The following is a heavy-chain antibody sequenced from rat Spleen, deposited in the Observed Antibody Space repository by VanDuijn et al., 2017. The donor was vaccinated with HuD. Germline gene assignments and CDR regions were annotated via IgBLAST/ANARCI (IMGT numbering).Heavy chain of an antibody. D-gene: IGHD1-12*02. V-gene: IGHV2-19*01. CDR1: GFSLSDCS. CDR2: ISSGGNT. CDR3: TRDHSYWGSYYPGGFAY. Sequence: VQLKESGPGLVQPSQTLSLTCTVSGFSLSDCSVHWVRQPPGKGLEWIGTISSGGNTYYNSALKSRLSISRDTSKSQVSLKMNSLQTEDTAIYFCTRDHSYWGSYYPGGFAYWGQGTLVTVSS. J-gene: IGHJ3*01.